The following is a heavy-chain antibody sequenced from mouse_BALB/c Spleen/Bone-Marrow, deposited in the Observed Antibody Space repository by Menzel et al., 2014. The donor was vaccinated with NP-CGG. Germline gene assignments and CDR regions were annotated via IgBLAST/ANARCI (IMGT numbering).Heavy chain of an antibody. Sequence: QVQLKESGPGLVQPSQSLSITCTVSGFSLTSYGVHWVRPSPGKGLEWLGVIWSGGSTDYNAAFISRLSITKDNSKSQVFFKMNSLQANDTAIYYCASNWDYAMDYWGQGTSVTVSS. CDR1: GFSLTSYG. D-gene: IGHD4-1*01. CDR3: ASNWDYAMDY. V-gene: IGHV2-2*02. J-gene: IGHJ4*01. CDR2: IWSGGST.